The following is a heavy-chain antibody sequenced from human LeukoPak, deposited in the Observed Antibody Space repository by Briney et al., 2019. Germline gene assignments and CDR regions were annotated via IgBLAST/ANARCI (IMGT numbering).Heavy chain of an antibody. Sequence: ASVKVSCKASGYTFTSYDINWVRQAPGQGLEWMGWINPNSGGTNYAQKFQGRVTMTRDTSISTAYMELSRLRSDDTAVYYCAREVRWLQSFDIWGQGTMVTVSS. CDR3: AREVRWLQSFDI. CDR1: GYTFTSYD. CDR2: INPNSGGT. V-gene: IGHV1-2*02. D-gene: IGHD5-24*01. J-gene: IGHJ3*02.